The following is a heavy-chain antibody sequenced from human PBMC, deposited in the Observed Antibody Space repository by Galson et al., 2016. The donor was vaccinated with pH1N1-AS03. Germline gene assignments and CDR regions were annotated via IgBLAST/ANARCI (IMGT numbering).Heavy chain of an antibody. J-gene: IGHJ4*02. CDR3: ARTGFYDILTGSVPPFDV. V-gene: IGHV4-61*10. Sequence: SETLSLTCTVSGDSITSGNYFWSWIRQPAGKGLEWIGRIHSSGSTDYNSSLKSRVIISVDTSNNEFSLKLSSVTAADSAVYYCARTGFYDILTGSVPPFDVWGQGSLVPVSS. D-gene: IGHD3-9*01. CDR1: GDSITSGNYF. CDR2: IHSSGST.